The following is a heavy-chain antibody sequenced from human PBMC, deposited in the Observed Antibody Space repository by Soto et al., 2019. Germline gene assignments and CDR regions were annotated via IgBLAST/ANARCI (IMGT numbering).Heavy chain of an antibody. D-gene: IGHD1-26*01. J-gene: IGHJ6*02. CDR1: GYTFTGYY. CDR2: INPNSGDT. Sequence: ASVKVSCKASGYTFTGYYVHWVRQAPGQGLEWRGWINPNSGDTYLAQRFQGRVTMNRDTSIGTAYMELRGLTSDDTAEYYCAKGGAIVAAGTRVYLYNAMDVWGQGTTVTVSS. V-gene: IGHV1-2*02. CDR3: AKGGAIVAAGTRVYLYNAMDV.